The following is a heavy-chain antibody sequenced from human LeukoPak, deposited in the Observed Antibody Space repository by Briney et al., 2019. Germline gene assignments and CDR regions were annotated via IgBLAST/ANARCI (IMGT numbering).Heavy chain of an antibody. CDR3: ARDTSDSSGYSFDY. Sequence: PGGSLRLSCAASGFTFDDYGMSWVRQAPGKGLEWVSGINWNGGSTGYADSVKGRFTISRDNAKNSLYLQMNSLRAEDTALYYCARDTSDSSGYSFDYWGQGTLVTVSS. J-gene: IGHJ4*02. D-gene: IGHD3-22*01. CDR1: GFTFDDYG. CDR2: INWNGGST. V-gene: IGHV3-20*04.